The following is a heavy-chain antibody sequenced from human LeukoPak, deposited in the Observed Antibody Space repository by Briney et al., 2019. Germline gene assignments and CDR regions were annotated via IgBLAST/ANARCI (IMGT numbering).Heavy chain of an antibody. CDR1: GGTFSSYA. CDR3: ARSELYYDSYFDY. J-gene: IGHJ4*02. V-gene: IGHV1-69*05. CDR2: IIPIFGTA. Sequence: SVKVSCKASGGTFSSYAISWMRQAPGQGLEWMGGIIPIFGTANYAQKFQGRVTITTDESTSTAYMELSSLRSEDTAVYYCARSELYYDSYFDYWGQGTLVTVSS. D-gene: IGHD3-22*01.